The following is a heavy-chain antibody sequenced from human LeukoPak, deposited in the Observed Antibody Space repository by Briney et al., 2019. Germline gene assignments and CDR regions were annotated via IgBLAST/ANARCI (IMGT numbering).Heavy chain of an antibody. CDR3: HQPVTLSA. J-gene: IGHJ5*02. CDR2: IKEDGSDK. D-gene: IGHD2-2*01. Sequence: PGGSLRLSCVVSGITFRNYWMSWVRQAPGKGLEWVAFIKEDGSDKHYVDSVKGRFTISRDNAQNSLYLQMNNLRAEDTAVYFCHQPVTLSAWGQGTLVTVSS. CDR1: GITFRNYW. V-gene: IGHV3-7*01.